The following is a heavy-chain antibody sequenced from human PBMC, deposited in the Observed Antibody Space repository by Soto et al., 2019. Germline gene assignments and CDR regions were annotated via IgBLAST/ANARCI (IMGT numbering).Heavy chain of an antibody. V-gene: IGHV2-5*02. D-gene: IGHD3-3*01. CDR1: GFSLTTSGVG. CDR3: AHRVLRTVFGLVTTTAIYFDF. CDR2: IYWDDDK. Sequence: QITLKESGPTVVKPTETLTLTCTFSGFSLTTSGVGVGWVRQSPGKAPEWLALIYWDDDKRYSTSLKSRLTITKDTSKNQVVLTMANVDPADTATYYCAHRVLRTVFGLVTTTAIYFDFWGQGTRSSSPQ. J-gene: IGHJ4*02.